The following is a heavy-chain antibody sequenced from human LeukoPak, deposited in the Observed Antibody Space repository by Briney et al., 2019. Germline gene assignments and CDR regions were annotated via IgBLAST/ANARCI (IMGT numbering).Heavy chain of an antibody. V-gene: IGHV4-61*02. D-gene: IGHD4-17*01. CDR2: IYTSGSS. CDR1: GGSFSRGTYY. Sequence: KSSETLSLTCTVSGGSFSRGTYYCNWIRQPAGKGLEWIGRIYTSGSSNYNPSLKSRVTISVDTSKNQFSLKLGSVTAADTAVYYCARGEAYYGDTPSGWGQGTLVTVSS. J-gene: IGHJ4*02. CDR3: ARGEAYYGDTPSG.